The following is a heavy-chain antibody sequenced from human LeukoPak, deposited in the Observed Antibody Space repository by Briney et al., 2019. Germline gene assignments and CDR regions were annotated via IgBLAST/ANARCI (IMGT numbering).Heavy chain of an antibody. V-gene: IGHV4-34*01. D-gene: IGHD6-13*01. J-gene: IGHJ4*02. CDR2: INHGGST. CDR3: ARGPGTWYYY. CDR1: GGSFSGYY. Sequence: SSETLSLTCAVYGGSFSGYYWSWIRQPPGKGLEWIGEINHGGSTNYNPSLKSRVTISIDTSKNQFSLKLSSVTAADTALYYCARGPGTWYYYWGQGTLVTVSS.